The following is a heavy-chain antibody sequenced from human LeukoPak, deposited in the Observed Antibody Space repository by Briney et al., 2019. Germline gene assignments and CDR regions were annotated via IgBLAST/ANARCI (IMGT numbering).Heavy chain of an antibody. Sequence: SETLSLTCSVSGQPVGSLWWNWIRQPPGKGLEWIGHIYTSGSTNYNPSLKSRVTISVGTSKNQFSLKLSSVTAADTAVYYCARRAVGYFDYWGQGTLVTVSS. CDR3: ARRAVGYFDY. D-gene: IGHD4-23*01. J-gene: IGHJ4*02. V-gene: IGHV4-4*09. CDR2: IYTSGST. CDR1: GQPVGSLW.